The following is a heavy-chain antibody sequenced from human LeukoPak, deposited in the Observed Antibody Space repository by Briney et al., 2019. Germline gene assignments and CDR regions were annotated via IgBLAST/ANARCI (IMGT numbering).Heavy chain of an antibody. J-gene: IGHJ4*02. CDR3: TTRGGLGY. Sequence: PGGSLRLSCAGSGFIFSDAWIGWVRRAPGKGLEWVGRIKNKVDGETRDYAAHVKGRFTISRDDSKNTAYLQMNSLKTEDTAVYYCTTRGGLGYWGQGTLVTVSS. CDR1: GFIFSDAW. CDR2: IKNKVDGETR. V-gene: IGHV3-15*01. D-gene: IGHD2-15*01.